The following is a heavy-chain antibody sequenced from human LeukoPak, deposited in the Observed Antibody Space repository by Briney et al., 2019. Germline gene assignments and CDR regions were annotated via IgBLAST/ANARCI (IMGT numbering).Heavy chain of an antibody. Sequence: ASVKVSCKASGYTFTSYGISWVRQAPGQGLEWMGWISAYNGNTNYAQKLQGRVAMTTGTSTNTAYMELRSLRSDDTAVYYCARDLGDYVWGSYRWFDPWGQGTLVTVSS. CDR2: ISAYNGNT. CDR1: GYTFTSYG. J-gene: IGHJ5*02. CDR3: ARDLGDYVWGSYRWFDP. D-gene: IGHD3-16*02. V-gene: IGHV1-18*01.